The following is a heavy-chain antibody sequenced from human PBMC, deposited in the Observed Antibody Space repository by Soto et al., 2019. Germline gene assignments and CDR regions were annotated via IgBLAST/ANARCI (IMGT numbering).Heavy chain of an antibody. CDR1: GFTFSSYG. V-gene: IGHV3-30*18. CDR2: ISYDGSNK. Sequence: PGGSLRLSCAASGFTFSSYGMHWVRQAPGKGLEWVAVISYDGSNKYYADSVKGRFTISRDNSKNTLYLQMNSLRAEDTAVYYCAKDGLRFDYFDYWGQGTLVTVSS. J-gene: IGHJ4*02. D-gene: IGHD3-16*01. CDR3: AKDGLRFDYFDY.